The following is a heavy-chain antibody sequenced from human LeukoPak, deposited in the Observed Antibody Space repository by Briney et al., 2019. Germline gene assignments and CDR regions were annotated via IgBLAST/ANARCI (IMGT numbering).Heavy chain of an antibody. CDR3: ARVGVPAATYYYGMDV. CDR2: INPNSGGT. J-gene: IGHJ6*02. V-gene: IGHV1-2*02. Sequence: GASVTISCTASGYTFTGYYMHWVRQAPGQGLEWMGWINPNSGGTNYAQKFQGRVTMTRDTSISTAYMELSRLRSDDTAVYYCARVGVPAATYYYGMDVWGQGTTVTVSS. D-gene: IGHD2-2*01. CDR1: GYTFTGYY.